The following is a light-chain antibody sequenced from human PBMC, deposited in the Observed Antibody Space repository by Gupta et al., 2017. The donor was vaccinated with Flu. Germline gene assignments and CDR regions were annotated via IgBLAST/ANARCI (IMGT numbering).Light chain of an antibody. V-gene: IGKV1D-12*01. CDR1: QGIRSW. J-gene: IGKJ3*01. Sequence: DTQMTQSPSSVSASVGDRVTITCRASQGIRSWLAWYQQKPRKAPKLLIYAASSWQSGVPSRFSGSGCGTDLALTISSRQQEDFAAYYCYQSNSFPLFTFGHGTKVDIK. CDR3: YQSNSFPLFT. CDR2: AAS.